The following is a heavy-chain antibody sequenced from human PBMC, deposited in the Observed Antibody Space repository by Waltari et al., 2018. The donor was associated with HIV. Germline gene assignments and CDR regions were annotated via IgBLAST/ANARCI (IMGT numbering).Heavy chain of an antibody. CDR2: IYHSGRP. CDR3: ARERGGYDILTGYWEVDV. Sequence: QVQLQESGPGLVKPSETLSLTCAVSDYSISSGYYWGWIRQPPGKGLEWIGSIYHSGRPYYNPALKSRVTISVDTSKNQFSLKRSSVTAADTAVYYCARERGGYDILTGYWEVDVWGQGTTVTVSS. CDR1: DYSISSGYY. D-gene: IGHD3-9*01. V-gene: IGHV4-38-2*02. J-gene: IGHJ6*02.